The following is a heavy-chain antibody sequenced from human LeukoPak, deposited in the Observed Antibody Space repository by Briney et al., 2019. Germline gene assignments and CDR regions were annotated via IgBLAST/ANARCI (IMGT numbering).Heavy chain of an antibody. V-gene: IGHV3-33*06. CDR3: AKDRHVAVAVPKYYFDY. CDR2: IWYDGSNK. J-gene: IGHJ4*02. CDR1: GFTFSSYG. D-gene: IGHD6-19*01. Sequence: PGGSLRLSCAASGFTFSSYGMHWVRQAPGKGLEWVAVIWYDGSNKYYADSVKGRFTISRDNSKNTLYLQMNSLRAEDTAVYYCAKDRHVAVAVPKYYFDYWGQGTLVTVSS.